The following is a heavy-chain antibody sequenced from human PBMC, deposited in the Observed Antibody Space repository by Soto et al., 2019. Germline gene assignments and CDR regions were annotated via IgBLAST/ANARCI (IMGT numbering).Heavy chain of an antibody. Sequence: ASVKVSCKASGYTFTSYGISWVRQAPGQGLEWMGMISADDGNTNYAQKQQGRVTMTTDTSTSTVYMELSSLRSDDTAVYYCGXDKXXTTXDFDSWGQVTMVTVSS. CDR1: GYTFTSYG. D-gene: IGHD1-1*01. J-gene: IGHJ3*02. CDR3: GXDKXXTTXDFDS. CDR2: ISADDGNT. V-gene: IGHV1-18*01.